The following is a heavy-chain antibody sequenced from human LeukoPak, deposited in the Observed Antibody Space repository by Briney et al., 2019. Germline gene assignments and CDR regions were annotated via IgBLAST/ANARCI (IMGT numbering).Heavy chain of an antibody. CDR1: GYTFTGYY. CDR3: ARVPIYYDSSGYYYFDY. Sequence: ASVKVSCKASGYTFTGYYMHWVRQAPGQGLEWMGWINPNSGGTNYAQKFQGRVTMTRDTSISTAYMELSRLRSDDTAVYYCARVPIYYDSSGYYYFDYWGQGTLVTVSS. J-gene: IGHJ4*02. CDR2: INPNSGGT. V-gene: IGHV1-2*02. D-gene: IGHD3-22*01.